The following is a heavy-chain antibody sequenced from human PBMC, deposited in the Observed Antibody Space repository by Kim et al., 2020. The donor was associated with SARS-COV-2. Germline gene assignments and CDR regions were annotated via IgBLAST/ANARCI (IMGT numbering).Heavy chain of an antibody. Sequence: SLKGRVTISVDTSKNRFSLKLGSVTAADTAVYYCARRDSSSWRGQYYFDYWGQGTLVTVSS. V-gene: IGHV4-59*08. CDR3: ARRDSSSWRGQYYFDY. D-gene: IGHD6-13*01. J-gene: IGHJ4*02.